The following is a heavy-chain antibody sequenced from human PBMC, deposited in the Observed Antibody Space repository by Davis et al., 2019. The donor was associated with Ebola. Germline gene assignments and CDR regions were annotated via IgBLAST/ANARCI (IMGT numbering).Heavy chain of an antibody. V-gene: IGHV5-51*01. D-gene: IGHD4-17*01. CDR2: IYTGDSDT. Sequence: GESLKISCKGSGYSFTSYWIGWMRQMPGKGLEWMGIIYTGDSDTRYNPSFRGRVTISADKSIKTAFLQWSSLRASDTAMYYCANWGEAGDYTHGAWGQGTLVTVSS. J-gene: IGHJ4*02. CDR1: GYSFTSYW. CDR3: ANWGEAGDYTHGA.